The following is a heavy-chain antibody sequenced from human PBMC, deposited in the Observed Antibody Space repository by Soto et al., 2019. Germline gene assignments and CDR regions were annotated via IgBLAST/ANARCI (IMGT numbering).Heavy chain of an antibody. V-gene: IGHV3-30-3*01. CDR1: VFTFSSYA. D-gene: IGHD1-7*01. J-gene: IGHJ6*02. CDR3: ARDGAYNWNYGRLGPYYYYGMDV. CDR2: ISYDGSNK. Sequence: HGGSLRLSCAASVFTFSSYAMHWVRQAPGKGLEWVAVISYDGSNKYYADSVKGRFTISRDNSKNTLYLQMNSLRAEDTAVYYCARDGAYNWNYGRLGPYYYYGMDVWGQGTTVTVSS.